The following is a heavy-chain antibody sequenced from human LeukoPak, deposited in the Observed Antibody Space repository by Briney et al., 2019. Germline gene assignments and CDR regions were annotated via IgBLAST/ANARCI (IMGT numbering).Heavy chain of an antibody. Sequence: GGSLRLSCAASGFTFSSYWMSWVRQAPGKGLEWVANIKQDGSEKYYVDSVKGRFTISRDNAKNSLYLQMNSLRAEDTAVYYCARENSLPAASMDVWGKGTTVTVSS. J-gene: IGHJ6*03. CDR2: IKQDGSEK. CDR1: GFTFSSYW. V-gene: IGHV3-7*01. D-gene: IGHD2-2*01. CDR3: ARENSLPAASMDV.